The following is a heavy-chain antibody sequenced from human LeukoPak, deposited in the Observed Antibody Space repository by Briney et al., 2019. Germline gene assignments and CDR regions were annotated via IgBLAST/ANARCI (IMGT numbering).Heavy chain of an antibody. Sequence: GGSLRLSCAASGFTFSNYAMSWVRQAPGKGLEWVSTISSNTGSTYFADSVKGRFTISRDNSKNTLYLQMNSLRAEDTAVYYCAKDSPPYCSSTSCYPWFDPWGQGTLVTVSS. D-gene: IGHD2-2*01. CDR3: AKDSPPYCSSTSCYPWFDP. V-gene: IGHV3-23*01. CDR2: ISSNTGST. CDR1: GFTFSNYA. J-gene: IGHJ5*02.